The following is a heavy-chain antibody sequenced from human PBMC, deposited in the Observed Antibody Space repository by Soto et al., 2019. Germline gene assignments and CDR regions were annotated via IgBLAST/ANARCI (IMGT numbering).Heavy chain of an antibody. CDR1: GGTFSDFT. CDR3: ARYWSAGTLYGAFDI. CDR2: IIPMIGAT. D-gene: IGHD2-15*01. Sequence: QVQLVQSGSEVKKPGSSVKVSCKASGGTFSDFTLSWLRQAPGRGLEWMGGIIPMIGATNNAQKLKGRLTITAEKSTVTVYMELNSLRSDDTAVYYCARYWSAGTLYGAFDIWCQGTEVTVSP. J-gene: IGHJ3*02. V-gene: IGHV1-69*06.